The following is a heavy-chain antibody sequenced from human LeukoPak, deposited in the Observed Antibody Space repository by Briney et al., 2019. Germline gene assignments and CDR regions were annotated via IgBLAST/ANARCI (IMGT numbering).Heavy chain of an antibody. CDR1: GYSFTSYW. V-gene: IGHV5-51*01. CDR3: ARRPGYCSSTSCYNWFDP. CDR2: IYPGDSDT. J-gene: IGHJ5*02. D-gene: IGHD2-2*01. Sequence: GESLKISCKGSGYSFTSYWIGWVRQMPGKGLEWMGFIYPGDSDTRYSPSFQGQVTISADKSISTAYLQWSSLKASDTAMYYCARRPGYCSSTSCYNWFDPWGQGTLVTVSS.